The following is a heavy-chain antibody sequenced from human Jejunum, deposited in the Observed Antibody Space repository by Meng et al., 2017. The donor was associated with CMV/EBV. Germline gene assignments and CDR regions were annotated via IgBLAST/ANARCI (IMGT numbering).Heavy chain of an antibody. J-gene: IGHJ4*02. CDR3: ARWYNSSSGFDY. CDR1: GFNVRSSF. D-gene: IGHD6-6*01. V-gene: IGHV3-53*01. CDR2: IYGDGNT. Sequence: LSCVGSGFNVRSSFVGWGRQAPGKGVEWVSVIYGDGNTYYADSVRGRFTISRDNYKNTLFLEMNSLRAEDTAVYYCARWYNSSSGFDYWGQGTLVTVSS.